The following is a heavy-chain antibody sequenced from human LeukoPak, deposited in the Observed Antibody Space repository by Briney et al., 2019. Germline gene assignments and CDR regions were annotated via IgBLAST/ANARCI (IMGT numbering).Heavy chain of an antibody. V-gene: IGHV3-30-3*01. J-gene: IGHJ3*02. CDR3: ARHDGGSSGWDDAFDI. CDR2: ISYDGSNK. D-gene: IGHD6-19*01. Sequence: GGSLRLSCAASGFTFSSYAMHWVRQAPGKGLEWVAVISYDGSNKYYADSVKGRFTISRDNSKNTLYLQMNSLRAEDTAVYYCARHDGGSSGWDDAFDIWGQGTMVTVSS. CDR1: GFTFSSYA.